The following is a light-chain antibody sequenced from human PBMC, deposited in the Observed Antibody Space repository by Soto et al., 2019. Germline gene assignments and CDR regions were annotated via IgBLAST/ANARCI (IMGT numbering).Light chain of an antibody. CDR3: QQYGSSGT. CDR1: QRVSNNY. V-gene: IGKV3-20*01. CDR2: GAS. J-gene: IGKJ1*01. Sequence: VLRQYPFTRLLYPGKRATLSCRASQRVSNNYLAWSQQKPGQAPRLLIYGASNRATGIPDRFSGSGSGTDFTLTISRLAPEDCAVYYCQQYGSSGTFGQGT.